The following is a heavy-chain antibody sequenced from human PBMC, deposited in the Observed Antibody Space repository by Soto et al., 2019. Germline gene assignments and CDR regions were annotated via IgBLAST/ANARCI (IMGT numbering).Heavy chain of an antibody. J-gene: IGHJ4*02. Sequence: ASVKVSCKASGYTFTSYAMHWVRQAPGQRLEWMGWINAGNGNTKYSQKFRGRVTITRDTSASTAYMELSSLRSEDTAVYYCARARIAAAPRHLGTFDYWGQGTLVTVSS. CDR3: ARARIAAAPRHLGTFDY. V-gene: IGHV1-3*01. CDR2: INAGNGNT. CDR1: GYTFTSYA. D-gene: IGHD6-13*01.